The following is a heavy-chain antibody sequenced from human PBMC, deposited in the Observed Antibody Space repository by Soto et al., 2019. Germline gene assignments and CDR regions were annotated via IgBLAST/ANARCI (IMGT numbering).Heavy chain of an antibody. CDR1: GYTFTSYD. Sequence: ASVKVSCKASGYTFTSYDINWVRQATGQGLEWMGWMNPNSGNTGYAQKFQGRVTMTRNTSISTAYMELSSLRSEDTAVYYCARERVSSGWSLYYYYYMDVWGKGTTVTVS. D-gene: IGHD6-19*01. V-gene: IGHV1-8*01. CDR3: ARERVSSGWSLYYYYYMDV. CDR2: MNPNSGNT. J-gene: IGHJ6*03.